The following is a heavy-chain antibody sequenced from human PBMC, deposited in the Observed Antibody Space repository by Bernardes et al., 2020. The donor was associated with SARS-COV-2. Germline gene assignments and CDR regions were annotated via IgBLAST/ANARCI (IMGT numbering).Heavy chain of an antibody. D-gene: IGHD1-26*01. CDR2: IKQDGSEK. Sequence: SLRLSCEASGFTFSRYWMSWVRQAPGKGLEWVANIKQDGSEKYYVDSVKGRFAISRDNAKNSLYLQMNSLRAEDTAVYYCARPVGATAGAFDIWGQGTMVTVSS. J-gene: IGHJ3*02. V-gene: IGHV3-7*03. CDR1: GFTFSRYW. CDR3: ARPVGATAGAFDI.